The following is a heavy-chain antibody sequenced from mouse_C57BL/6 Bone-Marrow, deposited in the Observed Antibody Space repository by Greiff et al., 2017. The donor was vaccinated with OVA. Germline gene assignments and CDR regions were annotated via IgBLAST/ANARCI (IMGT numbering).Heavy chain of an antibody. CDR1: GYTFTNYW. CDR3: ARWGSYNAMDY. D-gene: IGHD1-1*02. V-gene: IGHV1-63*01. J-gene: IGHJ4*01. Sequence: VQRVESGAELVRPGTSVKMSCKASGYTFTNYWIGWAKQRPGHGLEWIGDIYPGGGYTNYNEKFKGKATLTADKSSSTAYMQFSSLTSEDSAIYYCARWGSYNAMDYWGQGTSVTVSS. CDR2: IYPGGGYT.